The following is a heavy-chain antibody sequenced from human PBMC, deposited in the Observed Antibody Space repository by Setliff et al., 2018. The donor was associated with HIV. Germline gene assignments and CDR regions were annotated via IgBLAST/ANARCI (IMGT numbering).Heavy chain of an antibody. Sequence: SETLSLTCAVYGGSFSGYYWSWTRQPPGKGLEWIGEINHSGSTNYNPSLKSRVTISVDTSKNQLSLKLSSVTAADTAVFYCARLTTTYYYDSSAYYHPVWGQGTLVTVS. CDR3: ARLTTTYYYDSSAYYHPV. CDR1: GGSFSGYY. V-gene: IGHV4-34*01. J-gene: IGHJ4*02. CDR2: INHSGST. D-gene: IGHD3-22*01.